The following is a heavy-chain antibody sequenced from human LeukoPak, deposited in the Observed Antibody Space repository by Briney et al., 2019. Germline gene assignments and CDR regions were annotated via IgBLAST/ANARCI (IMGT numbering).Heavy chain of an antibody. Sequence: ASVKVSCKASGYTFTGYYMHWVRQAPGQGLEWKGRINPNSGGTNYAQKFQGRVTMTRDTSISTAYMELSRLRSDDTAVYYCARTRRYCSGGSCQWFDYWGQGTLVTVSS. CDR3: ARTRRYCSGGSCQWFDY. D-gene: IGHD2-15*01. CDR1: GYTFTGYY. J-gene: IGHJ4*02. V-gene: IGHV1-2*06. CDR2: INPNSGGT.